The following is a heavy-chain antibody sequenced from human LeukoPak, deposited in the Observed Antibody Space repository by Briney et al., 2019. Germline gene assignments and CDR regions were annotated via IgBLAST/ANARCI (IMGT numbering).Heavy chain of an antibody. CDR1: GGSFSGYY. Sequence: PSETLSLTCAVYGGSFSGYYWSWIRQPPGKGLEWIGEMNHSGSTNYNPSLKSRVTISVDTSKNQFSLKLSSVTAADTAVYYCARGPTLYTFDPWGQGTLVTVSS. CDR2: MNHSGST. D-gene: IGHD2-2*02. J-gene: IGHJ5*02. CDR3: ARGPTLYTFDP. V-gene: IGHV4-34*01.